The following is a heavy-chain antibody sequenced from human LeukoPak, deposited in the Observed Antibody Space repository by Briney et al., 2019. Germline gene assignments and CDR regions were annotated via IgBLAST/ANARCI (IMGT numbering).Heavy chain of an antibody. V-gene: IGHV3-11*06. J-gene: IGHJ6*02. CDR1: GFTFSDYY. CDR2: ISSSSSYT. D-gene: IGHD4-17*01. Sequence: GGSLRLSCAASGFTFSDYYMSWIRQAPGKGLEWVSYISSSSSYTNYADSVKGRFTISRDNAKNSLYLQMNSLRAEDTAVYYCARDMRGDFYYYYGMDVWGQGTTVTISS. CDR3: ARDMRGDFYYYYGMDV.